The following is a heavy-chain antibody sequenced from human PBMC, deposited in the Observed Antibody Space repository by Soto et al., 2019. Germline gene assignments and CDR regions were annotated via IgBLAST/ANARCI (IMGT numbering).Heavy chain of an antibody. CDR2: MSYEGSNK. Sequence: QVQLVESGGGVVQPGRSLRLSCAASGFTFSSYAMHWVRQAPGKGLEWVAVMSYEGSNKYYADSVKGRFTISRDNSKNTLYLQMNSLRAEDTAVYYCARDRSYCGGDCYDWYFDLWGRGTLVTVSS. CDR3: ARDRSYCGGDCYDWYFDL. CDR1: GFTFSSYA. V-gene: IGHV3-30-3*01. J-gene: IGHJ2*01. D-gene: IGHD2-21*02.